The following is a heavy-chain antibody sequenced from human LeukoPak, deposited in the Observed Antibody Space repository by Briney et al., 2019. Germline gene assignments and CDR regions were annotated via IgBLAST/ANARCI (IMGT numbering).Heavy chain of an antibody. CDR1: GFTFSSYA. Sequence: GGSLRLSCAASGFTFSSYAMHWVRQAPGKGLEWVAVISYDGSNKYYADSVKGRFTISRDNAKNSLYLQMNSLRAEDTAVYYCARGGLWFGELLPNWFDPWGQGTLVTVSS. D-gene: IGHD3-10*01. CDR3: ARGGLWFGELLPNWFDP. CDR2: ISYDGSNK. V-gene: IGHV3-30-3*01. J-gene: IGHJ5*02.